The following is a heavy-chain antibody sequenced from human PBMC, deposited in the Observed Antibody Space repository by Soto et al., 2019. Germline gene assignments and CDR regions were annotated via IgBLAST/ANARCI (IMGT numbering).Heavy chain of an antibody. J-gene: IGHJ6*02. CDR1: RDAFSKYA. V-gene: IGHV1-69*01. D-gene: IGHD3-16*01. CDR3: ARGETYLGV. Sequence: QVQLVQSGAEGKKPRSSVKASCTASRDAFSKYAFNWVRQAPGQGLEWMGWIIPIFSSTNYAEKLQGRVTITEDESTSTAYMELRSLRFEDTAVYYCARGETYLGVWGQGTTGTVSS. CDR2: IIPIFSST.